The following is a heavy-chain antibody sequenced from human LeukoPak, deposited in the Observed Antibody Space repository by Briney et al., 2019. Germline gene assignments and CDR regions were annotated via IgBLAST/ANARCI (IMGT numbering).Heavy chain of an antibody. CDR2: ISGSDGST. D-gene: IGHD3-22*01. V-gene: IGHV3-23*01. CDR3: ARETPRSSGYYGDAFDI. J-gene: IGHJ3*02. CDR1: GFSFSSFG. Sequence: GGSLRLSCAASGFSFSSFGMSWVRQAPGKGLEWVSRISGSDGSTDYADSVKGRFTISRDNSKNTLYLQMNSLRAEDTAVYYCARETPRSSGYYGDAFDIWGQGTMVTVSS.